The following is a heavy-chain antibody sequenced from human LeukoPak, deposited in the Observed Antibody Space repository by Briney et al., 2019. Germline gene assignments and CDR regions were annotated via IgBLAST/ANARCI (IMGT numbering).Heavy chain of an antibody. J-gene: IGHJ6*02. V-gene: IGHV5-51*01. CDR2: IYPGDSDT. D-gene: IGHD3-9*01. CDR1: GYSFTSYW. Sequence: GESLKISCKGSGYSFTSYWIGWVRQMPGKGLEWMGIIYPGDSDTRYSPSFQGQVTISADKSISTAYLQWSSLKASDTAMYYCARQRDILTDQGARMDVWGQGTTVTVSS. CDR3: ARQRDILTDQGARMDV.